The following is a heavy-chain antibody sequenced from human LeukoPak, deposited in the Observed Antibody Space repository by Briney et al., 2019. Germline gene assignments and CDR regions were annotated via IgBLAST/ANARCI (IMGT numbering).Heavy chain of an antibody. Sequence: GGSLRLSCAASGFTFSDYYMSWIRQAPGKGLEWVSYISSSDNAIFYADSVKGRFTISRDISKNTLYLQMNSLRAEDTAVYYCARDKSGSYDFDYWGQGTLVTVSS. J-gene: IGHJ4*02. D-gene: IGHD1-26*01. CDR3: ARDKSGSYDFDY. V-gene: IGHV3-11*04. CDR1: GFTFSDYY. CDR2: ISSSDNAI.